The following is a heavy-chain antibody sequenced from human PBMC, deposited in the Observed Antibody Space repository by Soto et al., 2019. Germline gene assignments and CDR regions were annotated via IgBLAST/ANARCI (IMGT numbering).Heavy chain of an antibody. Sequence: QVQLVQSGAEVKKPGSSVKVSCKASGGTFSSYAISCVRQAPGQGLEWMGGIIPIFGTANYAQKFQGRVTITADESTSTAYMELSSLRSEETAVYYCAMPRDGYNHWFDPWGQGTLVTVSS. CDR2: IIPIFGTA. V-gene: IGHV1-69*01. CDR3: AMPRDGYNHWFDP. D-gene: IGHD5-12*01. J-gene: IGHJ5*02. CDR1: GGTFSSYA.